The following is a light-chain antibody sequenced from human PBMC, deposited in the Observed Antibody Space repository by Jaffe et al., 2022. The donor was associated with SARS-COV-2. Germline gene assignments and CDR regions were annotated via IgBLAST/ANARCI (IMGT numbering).Light chain of an antibody. CDR3: LLSYTGARV. V-gene: IGLV7-46*01. CDR1: TGAVTTGLF. CDR2: DTS. Sequence: QAVVTQEPSLTVSPGGTVTLTCGSSTGAVTTGLFPYWFQQRPGQAPRALIYDTSNKHSWTPARFSGSLLGGKAALTLSGAQPEDEADYYCLLSYTGARVFGGGTKLTVL. J-gene: IGLJ3*02.